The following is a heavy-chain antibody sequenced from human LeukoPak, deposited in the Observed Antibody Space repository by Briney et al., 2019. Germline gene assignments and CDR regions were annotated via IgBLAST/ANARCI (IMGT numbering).Heavy chain of an antibody. CDR3: ARGRKPSGYYYYMDS. Sequence: GGSLRLSCAASGFTFSSSAMHWVRQAPGKGLEWVAAISYDGSNKYYADSVKGRFTISRDNSKNTLYLHMNGLSVDDTTVHYCARGRKPSGYYYYMDSWGKGTTVTISS. V-gene: IGHV3-30*04. CDR2: ISYDGSNK. J-gene: IGHJ6*03. CDR1: GFTFSSSA.